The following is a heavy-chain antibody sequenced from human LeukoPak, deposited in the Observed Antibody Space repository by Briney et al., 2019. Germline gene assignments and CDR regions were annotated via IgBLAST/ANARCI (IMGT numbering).Heavy chain of an antibody. D-gene: IGHD4-17*01. J-gene: IGHJ3*02. CDR2: ISSSGSTI. V-gene: IGHV3-48*03. CDR3: ARTDYGAYDAFDI. Sequence: GGSLRLSCAASGFTFSSYEMNWVRRAPGKGLEWVSYISSSGSTIYYADSVKGRFTISRDNAKNSLYLQMNSLRAEDTAVYYCARTDYGAYDAFDIWGQGTMVTVSS. CDR1: GFTFSSYE.